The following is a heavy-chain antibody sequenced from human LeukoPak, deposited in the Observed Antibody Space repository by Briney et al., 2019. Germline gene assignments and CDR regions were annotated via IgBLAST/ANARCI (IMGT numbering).Heavy chain of an antibody. J-gene: IGHJ4*02. Sequence: GGSLRLSCAASGFTFSNCAKSWVRQAPGKGLEWVSGITRDGSYANYADSVKGRFTFSRDNARNTLYLQMNSLRAEDTAVYYCARDGDGYNFDFWGQGALVTVSS. V-gene: IGHV3-74*01. CDR2: ITRDGSYA. D-gene: IGHD5-24*01. CDR1: GFTFSNCA. CDR3: ARDGDGYNFDF.